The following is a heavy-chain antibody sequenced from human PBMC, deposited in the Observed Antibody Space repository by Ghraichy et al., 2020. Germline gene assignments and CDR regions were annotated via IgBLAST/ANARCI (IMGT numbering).Heavy chain of an antibody. CDR3: AREFAMSPTSFDP. Sequence: GGSLRLSCAASGFTVSSNYMSWVRQAPGKGLEWVSVIYSGGSTYYADSVKGRFTISRDNSKNTLYLQMNSLRAEDTAVYYCAREFAMSPTSFDPWGQGTLVTVSS. CDR2: IYSGGST. D-gene: IGHD2-2*01. CDR1: GFTVSSNY. J-gene: IGHJ5*02. V-gene: IGHV3-53*01.